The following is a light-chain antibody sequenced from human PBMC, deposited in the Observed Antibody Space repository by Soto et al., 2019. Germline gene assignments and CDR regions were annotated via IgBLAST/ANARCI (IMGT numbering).Light chain of an antibody. Sequence: IQSTNCPSTLTASVGDGVTITCRASQTIDIWLAWYQQKPGKAPNLLIYDASSLESGVPSRFSGSGSGTDFTLTIIRLEPEDFTVYYCQQDDNSPRTFGQGTKV. CDR1: QTIDIW. CDR2: DAS. J-gene: IGKJ1*01. V-gene: IGKV1-5*01. CDR3: QQDDNSPRT.